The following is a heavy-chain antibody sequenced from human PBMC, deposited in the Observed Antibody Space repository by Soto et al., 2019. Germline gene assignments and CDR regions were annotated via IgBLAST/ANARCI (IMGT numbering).Heavy chain of an antibody. J-gene: IGHJ3*02. CDR1: GGSISSYY. CDR2: IYYSGST. V-gene: IGHV4-59*08. CDR3: ARHHSPPMISRGDAFDI. Sequence: SETLSLTCTVSGGSISSYYWSWIRQPPGKGLEWIGYIYYSGSTNYNPSLKSRVTISVDTSKNQFSLKLSSVTAADTAVYYCARHHSPPMISRGDAFDIWGQGTMVTVSS. D-gene: IGHD3-22*01.